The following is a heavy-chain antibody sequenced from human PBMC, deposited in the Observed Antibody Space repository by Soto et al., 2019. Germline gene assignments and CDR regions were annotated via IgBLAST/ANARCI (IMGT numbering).Heavy chain of an antibody. Sequence: KPSETLSLTCTVSGGSISSGDYYWSWIRQPPGKGLEWIGYIYYSGSTYYNPSLKSRVTISVDTSKNQFSLKLSSVTAADTAVYYCARDPTFFGAPPGGMDVWGQGTTVTVSS. CDR1: GGSISSGDYY. D-gene: IGHD3-16*01. J-gene: IGHJ6*02. V-gene: IGHV4-30-4*01. CDR2: IYYSGST. CDR3: ARDPTFFGAPPGGMDV.